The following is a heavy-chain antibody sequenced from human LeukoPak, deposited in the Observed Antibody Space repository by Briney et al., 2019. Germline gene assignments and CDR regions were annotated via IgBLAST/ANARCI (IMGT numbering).Heavy chain of an antibody. D-gene: IGHD1-26*01. Sequence: GGSLRLSCAASGFTFSSYWMSWVRQAPGKGLERVANIKQDGGEKYYVDSVKGRFTISRDNAKNSLYLQMNSLRAEDTAVYYCARVPAIYSGSYSVDDPFDYWGQGTLVTVSS. CDR1: GFTFSSYW. J-gene: IGHJ4*02. CDR3: ARVPAIYSGSYSVDDPFDY. V-gene: IGHV3-7*01. CDR2: IKQDGGEK.